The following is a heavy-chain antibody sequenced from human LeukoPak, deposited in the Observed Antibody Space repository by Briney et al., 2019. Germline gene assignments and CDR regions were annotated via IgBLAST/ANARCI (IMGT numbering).Heavy chain of an antibody. CDR1: GFTFSSYA. CDR2: INQDGSEK. V-gene: IGHV3-7*01. CDR3: AREAF. Sequence: PGGSLRLSCAASGFTFSSYAMSWVRQAPGKGLEWVANINQDGSEKYYVDSVKGRFTISRDNAKNSLYLQMNSLRADDTAVYYCAREAFWGQGTLVTVSS. J-gene: IGHJ4*02.